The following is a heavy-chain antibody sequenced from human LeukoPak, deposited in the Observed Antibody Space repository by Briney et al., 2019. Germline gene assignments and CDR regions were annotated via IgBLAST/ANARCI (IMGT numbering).Heavy chain of an antibody. CDR1: GFTFSSYA. V-gene: IGHV3-64*01. J-gene: IGHJ3*02. CDR2: ISSNGGST. CDR3: AREEGYSRSPEGDAFDI. Sequence: GGSLRLSCAASGFTFSSYAVRWVRQAPGEGLEYGSAISSNGGSTYYASSVKGRVTISRDNSKNTLYLQMGSLRAEDTAVYYCAREEGYSRSPEGDAFDIWGQGTMVTVSS. D-gene: IGHD1-26*01.